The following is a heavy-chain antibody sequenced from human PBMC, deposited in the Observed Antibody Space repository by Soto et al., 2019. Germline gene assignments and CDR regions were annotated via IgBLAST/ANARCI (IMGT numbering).Heavy chain of an antibody. J-gene: IGHJ6*02. D-gene: IGHD3-3*01. CDR3: AAEGRFLEWYRDGYYGMDV. Sequence: QMQLVQSGPEVKKPGTSVKVSCKASGFTFTSSAVQWVRQARGQRLEWIGWIVVGSGNTNYAQKFQERVTITRDMPTSTAYMELGSLRDEDTAVYYCAAEGRFLEWYRDGYYGMDVWGQGTTVTVSS. V-gene: IGHV1-58*01. CDR1: GFTFTSSA. CDR2: IVVGSGNT.